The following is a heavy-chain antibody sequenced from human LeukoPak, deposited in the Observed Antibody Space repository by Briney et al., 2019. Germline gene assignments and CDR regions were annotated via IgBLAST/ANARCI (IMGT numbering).Heavy chain of an antibody. V-gene: IGHV3-30*18. CDR2: ISYDGINK. J-gene: IGHJ4*02. D-gene: IGHD5-12*01. CDR3: AKDRRGVCPYYFDY. CDR1: GFTFSSYG. Sequence: PGGSLRLSCAASGFTFSSYGMHWVRQVPGKGLEWVAVISYDGINKYYADSVKGRFTISRDNSKNTLYLQMNSLRAEDTAVYYCAKDRRGVCPYYFDYWGQGTLVTVSS.